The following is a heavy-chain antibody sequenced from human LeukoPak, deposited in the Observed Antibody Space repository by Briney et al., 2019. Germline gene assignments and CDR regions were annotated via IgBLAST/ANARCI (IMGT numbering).Heavy chain of an antibody. CDR2: INPSGGST. CDR3: ARDLDVVDAFDI. CDR1: GYTFTSYY. Sequence: ASVKVSCKASGYTFTSYYMHWVRQAPGQGLEWMGIINPSGGSTSYAQKFQGRVTMTRDTSISTAYMELSRLRSDDTAIYYCARDLDVVDAFDIWGQGTVVTVSS. V-gene: IGHV1-46*01. J-gene: IGHJ3*02. D-gene: IGHD3/OR15-3a*01.